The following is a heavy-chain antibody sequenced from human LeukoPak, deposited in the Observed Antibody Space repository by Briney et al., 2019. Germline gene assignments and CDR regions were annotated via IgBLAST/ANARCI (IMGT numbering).Heavy chain of an antibody. CDR3: ARASSIAALGAFDI. D-gene: IGHD6-6*01. CDR1: GFTFSSYA. Sequence: GGSLRLSCAASGFTFSSYAMHWVRQAPGKGLEYVSAISSNGGSTYYANSVKGRFTISRDNSKNTLYLQMGSLRAEDMAVYYCARASSIAALGAFDIWGKGATVTVSS. CDR2: ISSNGGST. J-gene: IGHJ6*04. V-gene: IGHV3-64*01.